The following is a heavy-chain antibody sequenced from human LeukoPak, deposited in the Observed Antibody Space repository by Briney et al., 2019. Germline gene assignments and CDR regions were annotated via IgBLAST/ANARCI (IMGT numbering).Heavy chain of an antibody. Sequence: SETLSLTCTVSGGSIKGLTYYWPWIRQPPGKGLEWIGHIYYSGITYYNASLQSRVSISIDTSENQFSLRMRSVSTSDRSVYYTGRWIPVLILRPNCYAYHMDVWGKGTTVAVSS. D-gene: IGHD2-2*01. CDR1: GGSIKGLTYY. J-gene: IGHJ6*03. V-gene: IGHV4-39*01. CDR2: IYYSGIT. CDR3: GRWIPVLILRPNCYAYHMDV.